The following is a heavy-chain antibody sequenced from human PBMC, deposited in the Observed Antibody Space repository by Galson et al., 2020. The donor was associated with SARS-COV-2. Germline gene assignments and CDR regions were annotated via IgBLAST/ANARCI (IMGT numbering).Heavy chain of an antibody. CDR1: GGSISSSSYY. CDR3: ARYRIQLWYYYDSSGTTTDWFDP. D-gene: IGHD3-22*01. Sequence: ETSETLSLTCTVSGGSISSSSYYWGWIRQPPGKGLEWIGSIYYSGSTYYNPSLKSRVTISVDTSKNQFSLKLSSVTAADTAVYYCARYRIQLWYYYDSSGTTTDWFDPWGQGTLVTVSS. CDR2: IYYSGST. J-gene: IGHJ5*02. V-gene: IGHV4-39*01.